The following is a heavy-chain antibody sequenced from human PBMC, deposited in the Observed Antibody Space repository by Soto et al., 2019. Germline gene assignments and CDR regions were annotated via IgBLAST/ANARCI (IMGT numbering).Heavy chain of an antibody. CDR2: IYPGDSDT. Sequence: GESLKISCKGSGYSFTSYWIGWVRQMPGKGLEWMGIIYPGDSDTRYSPSFQGQVTISADKSISTAYLQWSSLKASDTAMYYCARCGGDSYYCYGMDVWGQGTTVTVSS. CDR1: GYSFTSYW. J-gene: IGHJ6*02. CDR3: ARCGGDSYYCYGMDV. V-gene: IGHV5-51*01. D-gene: IGHD2-21*02.